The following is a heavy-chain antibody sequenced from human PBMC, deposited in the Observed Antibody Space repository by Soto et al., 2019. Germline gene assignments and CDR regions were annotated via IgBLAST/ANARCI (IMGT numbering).Heavy chain of an antibody. D-gene: IGHD6-13*01. CDR3: ARHYLAAATTDVFYI. Sequence: GESLKISCKGSGYSFTTYWIGWVRQMPGKGLEWMGIIYPGDSDTRYSPSFEGHVTISADNSINTAYLQWSSLKATDTAMYYCARHYLAAATTDVFYIWGQGTMVTVSS. CDR2: IYPGDSDT. V-gene: IGHV5-51*01. J-gene: IGHJ3*02. CDR1: GYSFTTYW.